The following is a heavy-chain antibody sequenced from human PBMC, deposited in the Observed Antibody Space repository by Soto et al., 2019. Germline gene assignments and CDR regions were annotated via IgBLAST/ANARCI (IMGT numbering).Heavy chain of an antibody. CDR1: GGSISGYY. CDR2: IYYSGST. V-gene: IGHV4-59*01. Sequence: SETLSLTCTVFGGSISGYYWSWIRQPPGKGLEWIGYIYYSGSTNYNPSLKSRVTISVDTSKNQFSLKLSSVTAADTAAYYCARGRSAVVYYYDSSGYYPDAFDIWGQGTMVTVSS. D-gene: IGHD3-22*01. CDR3: ARGRSAVVYYYDSSGYYPDAFDI. J-gene: IGHJ3*02.